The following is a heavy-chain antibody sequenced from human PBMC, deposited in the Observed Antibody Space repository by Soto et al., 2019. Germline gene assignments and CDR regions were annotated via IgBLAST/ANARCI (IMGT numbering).Heavy chain of an antibody. CDR1: GASISSDDYY. V-gene: IGHV4-30-4*01. CDR3: ARETFDIIGNWFDP. D-gene: IGHD3-22*01. CDR2: IYNRGST. Sequence: QVQLQESGPGLVKPSQTLSLTCTVSGASISSDDYYWSWFRQPPGKGLEWIGYIYNRGSTKYNPSLGSRVNMFLDTSKNQFSLRLSPVTAADTAVYYCARETFDIIGNWFDPWGLGTLVTVSS. J-gene: IGHJ5*02.